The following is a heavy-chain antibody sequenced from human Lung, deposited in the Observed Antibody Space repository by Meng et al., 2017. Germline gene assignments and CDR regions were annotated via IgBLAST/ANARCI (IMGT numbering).Heavy chain of an antibody. CDR3: AIDRGYSSSTFVDH. CDR2: ISDNGGST. Sequence: EVQLLESGGDLVQPGGSLRLSCAGSGFSFSNYAMSWVRRAPGKGPEWVSAISDNGGSTYYRDSVKGRFTMSRDNSKNTLYLQMNSLRAEDTAVYYCAIDRGYSSSTFVDHWGQGTLVTVSS. CDR1: GFSFSNYA. V-gene: IGHV3-23*01. D-gene: IGHD6-6*01. J-gene: IGHJ4*02.